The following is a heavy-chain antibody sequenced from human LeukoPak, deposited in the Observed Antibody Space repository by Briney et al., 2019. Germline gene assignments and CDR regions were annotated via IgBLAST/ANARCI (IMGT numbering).Heavy chain of an antibody. J-gene: IGHJ4*02. CDR2: ISSSSSYI. CDR1: GFTFSSYS. Sequence: GGSLRLSCAASGFTFSSYSMNWVRQAPGKGLEWVSSISSSSSYIYYADSVKGRFTISRDNAKNSLYLQMNSLRAEDTAVYYCASLIWFGELLAPLDYWGQGTLVTVSS. V-gene: IGHV3-21*01. CDR3: ASLIWFGELLAPLDY. D-gene: IGHD3-10*01.